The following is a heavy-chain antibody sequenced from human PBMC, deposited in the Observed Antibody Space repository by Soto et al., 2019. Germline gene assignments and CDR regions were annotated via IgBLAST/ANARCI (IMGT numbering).Heavy chain of an antibody. CDR3: AKFPRDVSGPGAFDI. Sequence: SCAASGFTFSSYAMSWVLQPPGKGLECVSAISGSGGSTYYADSVKGRFTISSDNSKNTLYLQMNSLRAEDTAVYYCAKFPRDVSGPGAFDIWGQGTMVTVSS. J-gene: IGHJ3*02. V-gene: IGHV3-23*01. D-gene: IGHD2-21*02. CDR1: GFTFSSYA. CDR2: ISGSGGST.